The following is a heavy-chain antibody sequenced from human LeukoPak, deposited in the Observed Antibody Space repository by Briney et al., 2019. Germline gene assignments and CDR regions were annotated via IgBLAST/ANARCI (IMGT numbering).Heavy chain of an antibody. J-gene: IGHJ4*02. CDR3: ATWGIAAALRYPDDY. Sequence: ATVTISCKASGYTFTDYYMHWVQQPPGKGLEWMGRVDPEDGETIYAEKFQGRVTMTEDTSTDTAYMELSSLRSEDTAVYYCATWGIAAALRYPDDYWGQGTLVTVSS. V-gene: IGHV1-69-2*01. CDR2: VDPEDGET. D-gene: IGHD6-13*01. CDR1: GYTFTDYY.